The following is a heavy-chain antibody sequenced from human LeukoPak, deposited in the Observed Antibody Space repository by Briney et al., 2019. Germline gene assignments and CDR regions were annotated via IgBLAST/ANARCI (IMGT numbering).Heavy chain of an antibody. V-gene: IGHV7-4-1*02. D-gene: IGHD3-9*01. Sequence: ASVKVSCKASGNTFTTYGINWVRQAPGQGPEWMGWINTDTGSPTYAQGFTGRIVFSLDTSVSTAYLQISSLKAEDTAVYYCARAVYFDWLQNRLDAFDIWGQGTMVTVSS. J-gene: IGHJ3*02. CDR3: ARAVYFDWLQNRLDAFDI. CDR1: GNTFTTYG. CDR2: INTDTGSP.